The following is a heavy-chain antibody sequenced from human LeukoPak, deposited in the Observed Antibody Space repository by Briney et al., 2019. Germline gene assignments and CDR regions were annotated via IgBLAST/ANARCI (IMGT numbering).Heavy chain of an antibody. Sequence: PGGSLRLSCATSGFTFAGNAMSWVRQAPGKGLEWVSGISAGEGSSHYADSVKGRFTISVDNSKNTLYLQMNSLRAEDTAVYYCAKCGLGGYNAVFDYWGQGTLVTVSS. D-gene: IGHD5-24*01. CDR1: GFTFAGNA. CDR2: ISAGEGSS. J-gene: IGHJ4*02. CDR3: AKCGLGGYNAVFDY. V-gene: IGHV3-23*01.